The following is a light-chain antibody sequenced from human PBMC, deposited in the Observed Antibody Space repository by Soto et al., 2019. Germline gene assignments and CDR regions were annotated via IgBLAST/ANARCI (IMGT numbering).Light chain of an antibody. Sequence: EILLTQSPATLSLSPGERATLSCRATQSISNFLAWYQLKPGQAPRLLLYDASKRANDIPGSFISSGSGTDLTLTISSLEPEDFSSYDCHQRSNWPPFTFCGGTKV. CDR1: QSISNF. V-gene: IGKV3-11*01. CDR3: HQRSNWPPFT. CDR2: DAS. J-gene: IGKJ4*01.